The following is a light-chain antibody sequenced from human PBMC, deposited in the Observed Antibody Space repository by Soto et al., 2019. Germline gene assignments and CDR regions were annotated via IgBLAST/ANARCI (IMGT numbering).Light chain of an antibody. CDR3: QQYNNWPPGRT. CDR1: QSVTNSF. CDR2: GAS. V-gene: IGKV3-20*01. J-gene: IGKJ1*01. Sequence: EIVLAQSPGTLSLSPGERATLSCRASQSVTNSFLAWYQQKPGQAPRLLIYGASRRATGIPDRFTGSGSGTDFTLTISRLEPEDFAVYYCQQYNNWPPGRTFGQGTKVEIK.